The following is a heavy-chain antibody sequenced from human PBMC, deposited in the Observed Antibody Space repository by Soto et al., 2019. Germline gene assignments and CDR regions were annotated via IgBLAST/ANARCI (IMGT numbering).Heavy chain of an antibody. J-gene: IGHJ6*03. CDR1: GGSISSSSHY. D-gene: IGHD6-13*01. Sequence: PSETLSLTCTVSGGSISSSSHYWGWVRQPPGKGLEWIGSIYYSGSTYYNPPLKSRITISVDTSKNQFSLKLSSVTAADTAVYYCARHVSSSWYISDYYYYYYMDVWGKGTTVTVSS. CDR3: ARHVSSSWYISDYYYYYYMDV. CDR2: IYYSGST. V-gene: IGHV4-39*01.